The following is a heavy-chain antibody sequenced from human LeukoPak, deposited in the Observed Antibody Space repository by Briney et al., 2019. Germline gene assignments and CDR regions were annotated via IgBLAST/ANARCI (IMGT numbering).Heavy chain of an antibody. CDR2: ISGRGGST. J-gene: IGHJ6*03. D-gene: IGHD2-2*01. V-gene: IGHV3-23*01. Sequence: GGSLRLSCAASGFTFSSYAMSWVRQAPGKGLEWVSAISGRGGSTYYADSVKGRFTISRDNAKNSLYLHMNSLRAEDTAVYYCARLPVVPAAIIYYYYYYMDVWGKGTTVTVSS. CDR1: GFTFSSYA. CDR3: ARLPVVPAAIIYYYYYYMDV.